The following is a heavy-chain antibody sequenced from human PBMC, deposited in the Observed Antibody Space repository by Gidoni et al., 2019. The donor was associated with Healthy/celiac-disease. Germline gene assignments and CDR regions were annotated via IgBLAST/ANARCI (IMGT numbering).Heavy chain of an antibody. J-gene: IGHJ4*02. CDR2: INHSGST. V-gene: IGHV4-34*01. Sequence: QVQLQQWGAGLLKPSETLSLTCAVYGGSFSGYYWSWIRQPPGKGLEWIGEINHSGSTNYNPSLKSRDTISVDTSKNQFSLKLSSVTAADTAVYYCARVIWGSYRSRGYFDYWGQGTLVTVSS. D-gene: IGHD3-16*02. CDR1: GGSFSGYY. CDR3: ARVIWGSYRSRGYFDY.